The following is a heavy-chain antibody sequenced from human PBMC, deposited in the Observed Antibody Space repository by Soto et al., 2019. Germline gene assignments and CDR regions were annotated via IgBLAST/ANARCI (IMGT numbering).Heavy chain of an antibody. J-gene: IGHJ2*01. V-gene: IGHV4-30-2*01. CDR3: ARAPGL. CDR2: IYHSGST. Sequence: QLQLQESGSGLVKPSQTLSLTCAVSGCSISSGGYSWSWLRQPPGKGLEWIGYIYHSGSTYSNPSLKSRVTISVDRSKNQFSLKLSSVTAADTAVYYCARAPGLWGRGTLVTVSS. CDR1: GCSISSGGYS.